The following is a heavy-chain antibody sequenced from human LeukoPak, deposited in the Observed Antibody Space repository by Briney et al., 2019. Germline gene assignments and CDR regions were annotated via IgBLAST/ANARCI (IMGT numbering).Heavy chain of an antibody. Sequence: SETLSLTCAVYGGSFSGYYWSWIRQPPGKGLEWIGEINHSGSTNYNPSLKSRVTISVDTSKNQFSLKLSSVTAADTAVYYCARGAVAGTEGFDYWGQGTLVTISS. J-gene: IGHJ4*02. CDR2: INHSGST. CDR1: GGSFSGYY. V-gene: IGHV4-34*01. D-gene: IGHD6-19*01. CDR3: ARGAVAGTEGFDY.